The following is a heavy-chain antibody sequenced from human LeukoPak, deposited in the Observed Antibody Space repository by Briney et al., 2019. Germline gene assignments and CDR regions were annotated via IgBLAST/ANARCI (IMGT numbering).Heavy chain of an antibody. Sequence: QPGGSLRLSCVASGFTFGDSAMHWVRQAPGKGLEWVSGITWNSGSIGYADSVKGRFTISRDNAKNSLYLQMNSLRPEDMALYYCAKAAYGDYVGFDYWGQGTLVTVSS. CDR2: ITWNSGSI. CDR1: GFTFGDSA. CDR3: AKAAYGDYVGFDY. D-gene: IGHD4-17*01. V-gene: IGHV3-9*03. J-gene: IGHJ4*02.